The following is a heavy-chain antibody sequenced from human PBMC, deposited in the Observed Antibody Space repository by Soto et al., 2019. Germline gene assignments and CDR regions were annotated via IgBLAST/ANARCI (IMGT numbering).Heavy chain of an antibody. D-gene: IGHD5-18*01. J-gene: IGHJ6*02. V-gene: IGHV3-30-3*01. CDR2: ISYDGSNK. CDR1: GFTFSSYA. Sequence: GGSLRLSCAASGFTFSSYAMHWVRQAPGKGLEWVAVISYDGSNKYYADSVKGRFTISRDNSKNTLYLQMNSLRAEDTAVYYCARDLRIQLWLRWYYYYGMDVWGQGTTVTVSS. CDR3: ARDLRIQLWLRWYYYYGMDV.